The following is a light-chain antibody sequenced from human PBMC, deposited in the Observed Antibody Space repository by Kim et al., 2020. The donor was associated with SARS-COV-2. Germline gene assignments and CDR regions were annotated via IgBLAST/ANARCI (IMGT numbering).Light chain of an antibody. Sequence: SLSPGESAPLSCMASQSVYSYVAWYQQKPGQAPRLLIYDGSNRATGIPARFSGSGSGTDFTLTISSLEPEDSAVYYCQQRSHWPTFGGGTKVEIK. J-gene: IGKJ4*01. CDR2: DGS. CDR1: QSVYSY. CDR3: QQRSHWPT. V-gene: IGKV3-11*01.